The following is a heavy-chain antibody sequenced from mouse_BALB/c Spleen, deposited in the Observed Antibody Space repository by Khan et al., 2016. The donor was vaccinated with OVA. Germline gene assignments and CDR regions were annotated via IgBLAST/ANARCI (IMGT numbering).Heavy chain of an antibody. CDR3: ARKDYYDYDPFPY. V-gene: IGHV3-2*02. D-gene: IGHD2-4*01. CDR2: ISYSGNT. CDR1: GYSITSEFA. J-gene: IGHJ3*01. Sequence: EVQLQESGPGLVKPSQSLSLTCTVTGYSITSEFAWNWIRQFPGNKLEWMGYISYSGNTRYNQSLKSIISITRDTSRNQFFLQVNSVTTEDTATYYCARKDYYDYDPFPYWGQGTLVTVSA.